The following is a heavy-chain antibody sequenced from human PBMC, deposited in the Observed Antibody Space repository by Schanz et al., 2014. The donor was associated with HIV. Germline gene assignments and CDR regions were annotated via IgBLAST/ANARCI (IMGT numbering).Heavy chain of an antibody. D-gene: IGHD3-10*01. J-gene: IGHJ4*02. Sequence: QVQLQQWGAGLLKPSETLSLTCVVYGGSFSAYYWSWIRQPPGKGLEWIGEINHSGSTNYNPSLKRRVTISVDTSKSQFSLKLSSVTAADTAVYYCARSYGSGNLFDYWGQGTLVTVSS. CDR2: INHSGST. V-gene: IGHV4-34*01. CDR1: GGSFSAYY. CDR3: ARSYGSGNLFDY.